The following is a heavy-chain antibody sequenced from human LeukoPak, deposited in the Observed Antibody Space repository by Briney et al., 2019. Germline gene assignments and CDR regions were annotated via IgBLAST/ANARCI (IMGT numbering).Heavy chain of an antibody. CDR1: GGTFSSYA. J-gene: IGHJ6*03. D-gene: IGHD6-19*01. Sequence: SVKVSCKASGGTFSSYAISWVRQAPGQGLEWMGGIIPIFGTANYAQKFQGRVTITADESTSTAYMELSSLRSEDTAVYYCARPTQGGCYYYYMDVWGKGTTVTVSS. CDR3: ARPTQGGCYYYYMDV. V-gene: IGHV1-69*13. CDR2: IIPIFGTA.